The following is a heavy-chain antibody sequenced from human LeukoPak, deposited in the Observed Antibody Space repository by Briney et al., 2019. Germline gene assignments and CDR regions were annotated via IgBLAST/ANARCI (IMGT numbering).Heavy chain of an antibody. CDR2: IYYSGST. V-gene: IGHV4-39*01. Sequence: SETLSLTCTVSGGSISSSSYYWGWIRQPPGKGLEWIGSIYYSGSTYYNPSLKSRVTISVDTSKNQFSLELSSVTAADTAVYYCARQAEYSSSSRFDYWGQGTLVTVSS. D-gene: IGHD6-6*01. J-gene: IGHJ4*02. CDR3: ARQAEYSSSSRFDY. CDR1: GGSISSSSYY.